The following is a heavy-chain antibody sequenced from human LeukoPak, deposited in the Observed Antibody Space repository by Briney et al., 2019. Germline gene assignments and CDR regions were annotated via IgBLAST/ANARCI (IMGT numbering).Heavy chain of an antibody. CDR3: ARAPLGSWFDP. V-gene: IGHV4-34*01. Sequence: SETLSLTCAVYGGSFSGYYWSWIRQPPGKGLEWIGEINHSGSTNYNPSLKSRVTISVDTSKNQFSLKLSSVTAADTAVYYCARAPLGSWFDPWGQGTLVTVSS. J-gene: IGHJ5*02. CDR2: INHSGST. D-gene: IGHD7-27*01. CDR1: GGSFSGYY.